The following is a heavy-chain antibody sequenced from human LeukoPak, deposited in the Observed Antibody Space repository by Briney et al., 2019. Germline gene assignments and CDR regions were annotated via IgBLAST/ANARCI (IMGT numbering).Heavy chain of an antibody. CDR1: GYSISSGYY. J-gene: IGHJ4*02. CDR3: ARVQTPYGSGSYYGC. D-gene: IGHD3-10*01. Sequence: MASETLSLTCTVSGYSISSGYYWGWIRQPPGKGLEWIGSIYHSGSTYYNPSLKSRVTISVDTSKNQFSLKLSSVTAADTAVYYCARVQTPYGSGSYYGCWGQGTLVTVSS. V-gene: IGHV4-38-2*02. CDR2: IYHSGST.